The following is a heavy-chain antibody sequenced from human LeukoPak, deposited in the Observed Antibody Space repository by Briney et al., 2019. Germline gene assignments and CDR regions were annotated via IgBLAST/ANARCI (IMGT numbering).Heavy chain of an antibody. CDR1: GGSISSYY. Sequence: SETLSLTCTVSGGSISSYYWSWIRQPAGKGLEWIGRIYTSGSTNYNPSLKSRVTMSVDTSKNQFSLKLNSVTAADTAVYYCASSFYDILTGPRRWFDPWGQGTLVTVSS. CDR2: IYTSGST. J-gene: IGHJ5*02. D-gene: IGHD3-9*01. CDR3: ASSFYDILTGPRRWFDP. V-gene: IGHV4-4*07.